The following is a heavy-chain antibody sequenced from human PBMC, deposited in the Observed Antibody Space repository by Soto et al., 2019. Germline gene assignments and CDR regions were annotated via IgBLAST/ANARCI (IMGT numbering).Heavy chain of an antibody. CDR1: GFTFSSYA. D-gene: IGHD3-3*01. CDR2: ISGSGGST. CDR3: AKNQLGLLGPAEFYDFWSGYSFDE. J-gene: IGHJ4*02. V-gene: IGHV3-23*01. Sequence: GGSLRLSCAASGFTFSSYAMSWVRQAPGKGLEWVSAISGSGGSTYYADSVKGRFTISRDNSKNTLYLQMNSLRAEDTAVYYCAKNQLGLLGPAEFYDFWSGYSFDEWGQGTLVTVSS.